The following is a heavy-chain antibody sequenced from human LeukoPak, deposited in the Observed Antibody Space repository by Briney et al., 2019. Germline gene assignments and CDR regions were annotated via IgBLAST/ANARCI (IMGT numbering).Heavy chain of an antibody. V-gene: IGHV4-59*12. CDR1: GGSISSYY. Sequence: SETLSLTCTVSGGSISSYYWSWIRQPPGKGLEWIGYIYYSGSTNYNPSLKSRVTISVDTSKNQFSLKLSSVTAADTAVYYCAEGGTYGDAIDYWGQGTLVTVSS. J-gene: IGHJ4*02. D-gene: IGHD4-17*01. CDR3: AEGGTYGDAIDY. CDR2: IYYSGST.